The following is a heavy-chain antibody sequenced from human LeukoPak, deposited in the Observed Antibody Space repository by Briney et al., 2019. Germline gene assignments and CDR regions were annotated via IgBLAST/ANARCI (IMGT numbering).Heavy chain of an antibody. V-gene: IGHV3-30-3*01. CDR1: GFTFSSYA. D-gene: IGHD3-22*01. CDR3: ARLSGYYYYFDY. Sequence: GGSLRLSCAASGFTFSSYAMHWVRQAPGKGLEWVAVISYGGSNKYYADSVKGRFTISRDNSKNTLYLQMNSLRAEDTAVYYCARLSGYYYYFDYWGQGTLVTVSS. CDR2: ISYGGSNK. J-gene: IGHJ4*02.